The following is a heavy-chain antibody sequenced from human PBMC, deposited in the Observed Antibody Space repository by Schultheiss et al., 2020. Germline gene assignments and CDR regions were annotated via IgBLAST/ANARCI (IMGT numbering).Heavy chain of an antibody. CDR2: IYYTGAT. CDR1: GGSISNYH. Sequence: GSLRLSCTVSGGSISNYHWSWIRQSPGKGLEWIGYIYYTGATNYNPSLKSRVTISLDASKSQFSLYLSSVTAADTAMYYCARAGFSYGTGYYFDFWGQGTLVTVSS. J-gene: IGHJ4*02. CDR3: ARAGFSYGTGYYFDF. V-gene: IGHV4-59*01. D-gene: IGHD5-18*01.